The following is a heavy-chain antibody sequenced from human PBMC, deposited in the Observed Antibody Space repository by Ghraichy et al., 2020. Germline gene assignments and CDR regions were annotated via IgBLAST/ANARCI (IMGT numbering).Heavy chain of an antibody. CDR2: IYSGGIT. CDR3: ACAGTSGKTPLDY. Sequence: GGSLRLSCAASGFTVSTNYMSWVRQAPGKGLEWVSVIYSGGITYYADSVKGRFTISRDNSTNTLYLQMNSLRADDTAVYYCACAGTSGKTPLDYSGQGTLVTVSS. V-gene: IGHV3-53*01. J-gene: IGHJ4*02. D-gene: IGHD1-1*01. CDR1: GFTVSTNY.